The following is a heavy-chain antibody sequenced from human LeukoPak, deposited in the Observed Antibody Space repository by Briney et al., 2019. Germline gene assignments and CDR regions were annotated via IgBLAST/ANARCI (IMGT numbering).Heavy chain of an antibody. CDR3: AALNLDYGGNTFYFYMDV. CDR1: GGTFNNYA. J-gene: IGHJ6*03. V-gene: IGHV1-69*13. D-gene: IGHD4-23*01. CDR2: INPMFGSS. Sequence: ASVKVSCKASGGTFNNYAISWVRQAPGQGLEWMGGINPMFGSSKYAQKFQGRLTITADESTSTAFMDLSSLKAEDTAVYYCAALNLDYGGNTFYFYMDVWGKGTTVTISS.